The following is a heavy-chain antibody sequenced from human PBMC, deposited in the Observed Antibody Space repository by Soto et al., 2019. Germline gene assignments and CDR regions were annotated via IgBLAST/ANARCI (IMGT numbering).Heavy chain of an antibody. CDR1: EYTFTYLH. CDR2: ITIFNGNT. V-gene: IGHV1-45*02. Sequence: QMHLVQSAAEVKKTGSTVTISCEASEYTFTYLHLHWVRQAPGQGLEWLGWITIFNGNTNYAQKFQERVVISRDTSLSTVYMTLSGLKSEDTAMYYCARSPLDSSNEIYFDSWGPGTLVTVSS. CDR3: ARSPLDSSNEIYFDS. J-gene: IGHJ4*02. D-gene: IGHD3-22*01.